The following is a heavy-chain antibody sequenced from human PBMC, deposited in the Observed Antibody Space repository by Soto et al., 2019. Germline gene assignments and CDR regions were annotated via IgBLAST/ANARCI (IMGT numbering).Heavy chain of an antibody. V-gene: IGHV3-30-3*01. CDR2: ISYDGSNK. CDR3: AREAAAAGKGGDY. J-gene: IGHJ4*02. Sequence: GGSLRLSCAASGFTFSSYAMHWVRQAPGKGLEWVAVISYDGSNKYCADSVKGRFTISRDNAKNSLYLQMNSLRAEDTAVYYCAREAAAAGKGGDYWGQGTLVTVSS. CDR1: GFTFSSYA. D-gene: IGHD6-13*01.